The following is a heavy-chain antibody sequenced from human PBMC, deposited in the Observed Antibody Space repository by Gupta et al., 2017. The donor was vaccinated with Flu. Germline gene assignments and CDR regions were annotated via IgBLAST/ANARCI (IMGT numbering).Heavy chain of an antibody. J-gene: IGHJ4*02. V-gene: IGHV3-23*01. D-gene: IGHD2-21*01. CDR3: AKDRTPRDHIAIADAMDD. CDR2: ISGSGAST. Sequence: GKGLEWVSAISGSGASTFYADSVQGRFTISRDNSKNMLYVQMHSLRVEDSAVYYCAKDRTPRDHIAIADAMDDWAQGTLITVSS.